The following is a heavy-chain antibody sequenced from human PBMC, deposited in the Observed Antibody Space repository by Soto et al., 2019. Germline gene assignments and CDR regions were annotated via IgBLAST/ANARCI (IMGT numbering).Heavy chain of an antibody. CDR2: ISYDDGTNK. CDR3: ARIIAVAGTPEFDY. Sequence: QVQLVESGGGVVQPGRSLRLSCAASGFTFSSFTMHWVRQAPGKGLEWVAVISYDDGTNKDYADSVKGRFTISRDNPKNTLYLQMNSLRAEDTAVYYFARIIAVAGTPEFDYWGQGTLVTVSS. D-gene: IGHD6-19*01. J-gene: IGHJ4*02. V-gene: IGHV3-30-3*01. CDR1: GFTFSSFT.